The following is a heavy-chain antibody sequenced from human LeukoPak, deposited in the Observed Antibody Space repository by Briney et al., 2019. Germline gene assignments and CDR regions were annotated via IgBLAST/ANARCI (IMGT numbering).Heavy chain of an antibody. CDR1: GGSFSGYY. CDR2: INHSGST. V-gene: IGHV4-34*01. CDR3: ASLSRRYSYGAYYFDY. J-gene: IGHJ4*02. D-gene: IGHD5-18*01. Sequence: SETLSLTCAVYGGSFSGYYWSWIRQPPGKGLGWIGEINHSGSTNYNPSLKSRVTISVDTSKNQFSLKLSSVTAADTAVYYCASLSRRYSYGAYYFDYWGQGTLVTVSS.